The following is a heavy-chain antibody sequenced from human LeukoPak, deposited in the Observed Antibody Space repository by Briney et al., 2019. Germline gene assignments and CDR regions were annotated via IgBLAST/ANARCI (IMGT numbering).Heavy chain of an antibody. V-gene: IGHV3-23*01. J-gene: IGHJ6*02. CDR3: AKAASSSWPSYYYGMDV. CDR2: ISGSGGST. D-gene: IGHD6-13*01. Sequence: GGSLRLSCAASGFTFSSYWMSWVRQAPGKGLEWVSGISGSGGSTYYADSVKGRFTISKDNSKNTVYLQMSSLRDDDTAVYYCAKAASSSWPSYYYGMDVWGQGTTVTVSS. CDR1: GFTFSSYW.